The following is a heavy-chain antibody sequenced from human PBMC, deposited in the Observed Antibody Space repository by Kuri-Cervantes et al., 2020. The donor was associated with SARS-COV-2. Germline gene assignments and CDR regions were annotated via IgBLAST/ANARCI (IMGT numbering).Heavy chain of an antibody. Sequence: SETLSLTCTVSGGSISSGSYYWSWIRQPAGKGLEWIGHIYTSGSTNYNPSLKSRVTISVDTSKNQFSLKLSSVTAADTAVYYCAREGPPGDYDILTGYLGGYYYYYMDVWGKGTTVTVSS. CDR2: IYTSGST. CDR3: AREGPPGDYDILTGYLGGYYYYYMDV. CDR1: GGSISSGSYY. V-gene: IGHV4-61*09. J-gene: IGHJ6*03. D-gene: IGHD3-9*01.